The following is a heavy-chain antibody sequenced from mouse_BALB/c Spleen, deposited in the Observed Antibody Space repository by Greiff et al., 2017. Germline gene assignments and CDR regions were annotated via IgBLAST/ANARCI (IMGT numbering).Heavy chain of an antibody. Sequence: EVKLMESGGGLVQPGGSLKLSCAASGFTFSSFGMHWVRQAPEKGLEWVAYISSGSSTIYYADTVKGRFTISRDNPKNTLFLQMTSLRSEDTAMYYCARAELTVDYWGQGTTLTVSS. CDR2: ISSGSSTI. D-gene: IGHD4-1*01. CDR3: ARAELTVDY. CDR1: GFTFSSFG. J-gene: IGHJ2*01. V-gene: IGHV5-17*02.